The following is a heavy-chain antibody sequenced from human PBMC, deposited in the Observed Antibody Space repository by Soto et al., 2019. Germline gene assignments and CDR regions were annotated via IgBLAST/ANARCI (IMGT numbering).Heavy chain of an antibody. D-gene: IGHD6-19*01. J-gene: IGHJ4*02. CDR2: IYWDDDK. V-gene: IGHV2-5*02. CDR3: AHIVVAGLGYYFDY. Sequence: QITLKESGPTLVKPTQTLTLTCTFSGFSLSSTRMAVGWIRQPPGKALEWLALIYWDDDKRYSPFLKSRLTIPKDPSKNQVVLTMSNMDPVDTARYYCAHIVVAGLGYYFDYWGQGTLVTVYS. CDR1: GFSLSSTRMA.